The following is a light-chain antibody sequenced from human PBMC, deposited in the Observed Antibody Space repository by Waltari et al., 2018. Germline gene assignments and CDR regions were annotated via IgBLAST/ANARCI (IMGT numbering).Light chain of an antibody. Sequence: QSVLTQPPSASGTPGQRVSISCSGRASNIGSASVNWYQQLPGAAPKLLIYIDNRRPSGVPDRFSGSKSGTSASLAISGLQSEDEADYYCAAWDSRLNGVVFGGGTRLTVL. V-gene: IGLV1-44*01. CDR1: ASNIGSAS. CDR3: AAWDSRLNGVV. CDR2: IDN. J-gene: IGLJ2*01.